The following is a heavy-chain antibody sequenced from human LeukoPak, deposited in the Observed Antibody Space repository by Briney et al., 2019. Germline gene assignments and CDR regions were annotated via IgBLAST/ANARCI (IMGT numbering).Heavy chain of an antibody. V-gene: IGHV3-21*04. D-gene: IGHD1-26*01. Sequence: GGSLRLSCAASGFTFSSYSMNWVRQAPGKGLEWVSSISSSSSYIYYADSVKGRFTISRDNAKNSLYLQMNSLRAEDTAVYYCARLIVGRPYYFDYWGQGTLVTVSS. CDR1: GFTFSSYS. CDR2: ISSSSSYI. J-gene: IGHJ4*02. CDR3: ARLIVGRPYYFDY.